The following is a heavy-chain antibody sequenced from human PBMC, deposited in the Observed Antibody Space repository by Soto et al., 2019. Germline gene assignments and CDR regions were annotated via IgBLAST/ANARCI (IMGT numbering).Heavy chain of an antibody. Sequence: EVQLVESGGGLVQPGGSLRLSCAASGFIINNNYMSWVRQAPGQGLEWVSVIYSTGATDYADSVKGRFTISRDNSKNTLYLQMNSLRAEDTAVYYCAREGQLTPPGYWGQGTLVTVSS. CDR1: GFIINNNY. CDR3: AREGQLTPPGY. J-gene: IGHJ4*02. CDR2: IYSTGAT. D-gene: IGHD2-2*01. V-gene: IGHV3-66*01.